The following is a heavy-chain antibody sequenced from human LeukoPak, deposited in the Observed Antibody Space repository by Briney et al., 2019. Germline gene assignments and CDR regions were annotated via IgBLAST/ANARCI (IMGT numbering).Heavy chain of an antibody. CDR1: GGTFSSYA. CDR2: IIPIFGTA. V-gene: IGHV1-69*13. D-gene: IGHD6-13*01. CDR3: ARSGLEQLAPFDY. J-gene: IGHJ4*02. Sequence: GASVKVSCKASGGTFSSYAISWVRQAPGQGLEWMGGIIPIFGTANYAQKFQGRVTITADESTSTAYMELSSLRSEDTAVYYCARSGLEQLAPFDYWGQGTLVTVSS.